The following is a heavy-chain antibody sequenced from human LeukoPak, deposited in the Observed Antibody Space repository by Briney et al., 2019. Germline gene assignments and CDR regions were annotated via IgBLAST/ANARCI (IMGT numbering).Heavy chain of an antibody. J-gene: IGHJ6*02. Sequence: GGSLRLSCAASGFTFSSYAMSWVRQAPGKVLEWVSAISGSGGSTYYADSVKGRFTISRDNSKNTLYLQMNSLRAEDTAVYYCAKVYYDFWSGYYSKYYGMDVWGQGTTVTVSS. CDR2: ISGSGGST. CDR3: AKVYYDFWSGYYSKYYGMDV. V-gene: IGHV3-23*01. CDR1: GFTFSSYA. D-gene: IGHD3-3*01.